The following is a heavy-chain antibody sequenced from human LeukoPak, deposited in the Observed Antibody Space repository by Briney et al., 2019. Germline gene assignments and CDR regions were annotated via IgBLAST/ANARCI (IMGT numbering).Heavy chain of an antibody. CDR1: DFTFSTNA. CDR2: ISGGGRTT. D-gene: IGHD6-19*01. CDR3: AKDQTVAGTWDY. Sequence: GGSLRLSCAASDFTFSTNAMTWVRQAPGKGLQWVSTISGGGRTTYYADSVRGRFTITRDTSKSILYLQMNSLRADDTAVYYCAKDQTVAGTWDYWGQGALVIVSS. V-gene: IGHV3-23*01. J-gene: IGHJ4*02.